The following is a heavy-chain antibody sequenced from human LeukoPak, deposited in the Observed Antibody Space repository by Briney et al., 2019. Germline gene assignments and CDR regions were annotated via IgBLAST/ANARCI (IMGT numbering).Heavy chain of an antibody. CDR2: ISGGGDST. CDR3: AKKGSSWSCYFDY. CDR1: GFSFSIYA. J-gene: IGHJ4*02. D-gene: IGHD6-13*01. V-gene: IGHV3-23*01. Sequence: GGSLRLSCAASGFSFSIYAMSWVRQAPGKGLEWVSAISGGGDSTYYADSVKGRSTISRDNSKNTLYLQMNSLRAEDTAIYYCAKKGSSWSCYFDYWGQGTLVTVSS.